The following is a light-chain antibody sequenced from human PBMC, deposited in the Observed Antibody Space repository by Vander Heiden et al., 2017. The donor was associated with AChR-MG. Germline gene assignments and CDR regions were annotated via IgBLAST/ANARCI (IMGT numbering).Light chain of an antibody. J-gene: IGKJ4*01. CDR1: HNVLYSSNNKNY. V-gene: IGKV4-1*01. Sequence: DTVMTQSPDSLAVSLGERATINCKPSHNVLYSSNNKNYLAWYQQKPGQPPKLLIYWASTRESGVPDRFSGSGSGTDFTLTISSLQAEDVAVYYCQQDDYSPLTFGGGTKVEIK. CDR2: WAS. CDR3: QQDDYSPLT.